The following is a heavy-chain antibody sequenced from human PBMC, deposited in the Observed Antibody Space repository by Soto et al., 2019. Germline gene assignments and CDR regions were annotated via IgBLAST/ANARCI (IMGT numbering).Heavy chain of an antibody. Sequence: EVQLVESGGGLVKPGRSLRLSCTASGFTFGDYAMSWFRQAPGKGLEWVGFIRSKAYGGTTEYAASVKGRFTISRDDSKSIAYLQMNSLKTEDTAVYYCTREEVDIVARFDYWGQGTLVTVSS. CDR2: IRSKAYGGTT. J-gene: IGHJ4*02. D-gene: IGHD5-12*01. V-gene: IGHV3-49*05. CDR1: GFTFGDYA. CDR3: TREEVDIVARFDY.